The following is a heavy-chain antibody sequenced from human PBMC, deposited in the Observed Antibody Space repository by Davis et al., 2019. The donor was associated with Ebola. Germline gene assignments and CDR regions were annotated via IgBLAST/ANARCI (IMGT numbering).Heavy chain of an antibody. CDR2: ISGSGGST. D-gene: IGHD3-10*01. J-gene: IGHJ6*03. CDR1: GFTFSSYA. Sequence: GESLKISCAASGFTFSSYAMSWVRQAPGKGLEWVSAISGSGGSTYYADSVKGRFTICRDNAKNTLYLQMNRLRAEDTTVYDWAKTLRITKVRGAYMDVWGKGTTVTVSS. V-gene: IGHV3-23*01. CDR3: AKTLRITKVRGAYMDV.